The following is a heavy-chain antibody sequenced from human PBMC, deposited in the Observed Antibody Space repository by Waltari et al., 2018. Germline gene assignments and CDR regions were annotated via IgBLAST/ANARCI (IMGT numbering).Heavy chain of an antibody. J-gene: IGHJ5*02. V-gene: IGHV4-39*07. CDR3: ARRRGDWFDP. D-gene: IGHD3-10*01. CDR1: GGSISSSSYY. CDR2: NYYSGST. Sequence: QLQLQESGPGLVKPSETLSLTCTVSGGSISSSSYYWGWIRQPPGKGLEWIGSNYYSGSTSYNPSLKSRVTISVDTSKNQFSLKLSSVTAADTAVYYCARRRGDWFDPWGQGTLVTVSS.